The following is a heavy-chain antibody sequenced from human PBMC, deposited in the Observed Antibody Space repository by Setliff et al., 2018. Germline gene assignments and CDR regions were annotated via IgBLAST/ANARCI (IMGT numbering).Heavy chain of an antibody. CDR2: IKSKADGGTA. J-gene: IGHJ4*02. CDR3: ATRLGDF. Sequence: GGSLRLSCAASGFTFSDAWMSWVRQAPGKGLEWVGRIKSKADGGTADFAAPVKGRFTISRDDSKNTMSLQMNSLKTEDTAVYFCATRLGDFWGQGTLVTVSS. CDR1: GFTFSDAW. V-gene: IGHV3-15*01.